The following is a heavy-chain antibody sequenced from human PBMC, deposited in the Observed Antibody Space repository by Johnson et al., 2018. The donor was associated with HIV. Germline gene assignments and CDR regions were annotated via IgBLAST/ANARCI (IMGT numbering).Heavy chain of an antibody. CDR1: GFTFDDHG. J-gene: IGHJ3*02. V-gene: IGHV3-20*04. Sequence: VQLVESGGGVVRPGGFLRLSCAASGFTFDDHGMSWVRQAPGKGLEWISGINWNGGNRGYADSVKGQFIISRDNGKNSLYLQMNSLRAEDTALYYCAGGVGATTVAAFDIWGQGTMVTVSS. CDR3: AGGVGATTVAAFDI. D-gene: IGHD1-26*01. CDR2: INWNGGNR.